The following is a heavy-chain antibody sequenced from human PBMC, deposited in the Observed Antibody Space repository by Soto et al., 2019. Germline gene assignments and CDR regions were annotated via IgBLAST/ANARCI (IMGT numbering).Heavy chain of an antibody. D-gene: IGHD6-19*01. Sequence: QVQLVESGGGVAQPGRSLRLSCVVSGFSLTDSVLHWVRQAPDKGLEWVALISHDATNKQYGDSVKGRFTISRDTSENTVYLEMSSLRAEDTSVYYCAREGFSSGRAGGFDYWSQGTLVTVSS. CDR1: GFSLTDSV. CDR2: ISHDATNK. V-gene: IGHV3-30*04. CDR3: AREGFSSGRAGGFDY. J-gene: IGHJ4*02.